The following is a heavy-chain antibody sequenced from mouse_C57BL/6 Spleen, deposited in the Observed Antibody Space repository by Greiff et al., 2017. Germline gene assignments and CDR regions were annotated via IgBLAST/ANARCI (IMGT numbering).Heavy chain of an antibody. CDR1: GFTFTDYY. V-gene: IGHV7-3*01. D-gene: IGHD4-1*01. J-gene: IGHJ4*01. CDR3: ARLNWDDAMDY. Sequence: EVQRVESGGGLVQPGGSLSLSCAASGFTFTDYYMSWVRQPPGKALEWLGFIRNKANGYTTEYSASVKGRFTISRDNSQSILYLQMHALRAEDSATYYCARLNWDDAMDYWGQGTSVTVSS. CDR2: IRNKANGYTT.